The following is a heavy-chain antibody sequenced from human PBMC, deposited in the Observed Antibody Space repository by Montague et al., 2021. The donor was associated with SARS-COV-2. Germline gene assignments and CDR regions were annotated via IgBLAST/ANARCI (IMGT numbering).Heavy chain of an antibody. CDR2: IYYSGST. CDR3: ARAEQQLARYYYYGMDV. V-gene: IGHV4-59*01. D-gene: IGHD6-13*01. Sequence: SETLSLTCTVSGGSISSYYWSWIRQPPGTGLEWIGYIYYSGSTNYNPSLKSRVTISVDTSKNQFSLKLSSVTAADTAVYYCARAEQQLARYYYYGMDVWGQGTTVTVSS. J-gene: IGHJ6*02. CDR1: GGSISSYY.